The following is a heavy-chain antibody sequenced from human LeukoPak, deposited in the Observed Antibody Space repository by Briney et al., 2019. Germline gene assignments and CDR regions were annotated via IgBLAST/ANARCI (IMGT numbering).Heavy chain of an antibody. D-gene: IGHD3-10*01. Sequence: ASVTVSCTASGYTFTSYAMHWVRQAPGQRLEWMGWINAGNGNTKYSQKFQGRVTITRDTSASTAYMELSSLRSEDTAVYYCARVRGVLKYYFDYWGQGTLVTVSS. J-gene: IGHJ4*02. CDR3: ARVRGVLKYYFDY. CDR2: INAGNGNT. CDR1: GYTFTSYA. V-gene: IGHV1-3*01.